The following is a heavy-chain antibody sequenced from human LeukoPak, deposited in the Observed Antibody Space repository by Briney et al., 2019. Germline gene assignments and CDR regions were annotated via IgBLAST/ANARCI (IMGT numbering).Heavy chain of an antibody. CDR3: ARDNITSYYYYMDV. V-gene: IGHV4-4*02. CDR1: GGSISSSNW. Sequence: SETPSLTCAVSGGSISSSNWWSWVRQPPGKGLEWIGEIYHSGSTNYNPSFKSRVTISVDKSKNQFSLKLSSVTAADTAVYYCARDNITSYYYYMDVWGKGTTVTVSS. CDR2: IYHSGST. J-gene: IGHJ6*03. D-gene: IGHD3-10*01.